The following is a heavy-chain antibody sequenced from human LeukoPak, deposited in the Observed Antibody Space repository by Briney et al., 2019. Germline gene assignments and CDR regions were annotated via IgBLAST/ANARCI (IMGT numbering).Heavy chain of an antibody. Sequence: PGGSLRLSCAASGFIFSDYYMSWVRQAPGKGLEWVSYISSSGSIISYADSVKGRFTISRDNAKKSLYLQMNSLRAEDTALYYCARVIDDAFDIWGQGTMVTVSS. CDR2: ISSSGSII. V-gene: IGHV3-11*01. CDR1: GFIFSDYY. J-gene: IGHJ3*02. CDR3: ARVIDDAFDI.